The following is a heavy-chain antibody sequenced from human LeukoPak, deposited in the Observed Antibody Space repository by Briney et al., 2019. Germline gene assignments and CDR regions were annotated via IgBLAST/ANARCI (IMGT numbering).Heavy chain of an antibody. CDR3: ATGEQQLVQDY. CDR2: VDPEDGET. Sequence: ASVKVSCKVSGYTFTDYYMHWVQQAPGKGLEWMGLVDPEDGETIYAEKFQGRVTIIADTSTDTAYMELSSLRSEDTAVYYCATGEQQLVQDYWGQGTLVTVPS. V-gene: IGHV1-69-2*01. D-gene: IGHD6-13*01. J-gene: IGHJ4*02. CDR1: GYTFTDYY.